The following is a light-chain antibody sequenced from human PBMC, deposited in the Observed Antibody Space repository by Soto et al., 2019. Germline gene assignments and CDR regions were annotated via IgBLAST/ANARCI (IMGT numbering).Light chain of an antibody. J-gene: IGKJ3*01. V-gene: IGKV3-20*01. CDR1: QSVSSSY. CDR2: GAS. CDR3: QQYGSSPRT. Sequence: EIVLTQSPGTLSLSPGERATLSCRASQSVSSSYLAWYQQKPGQAPRLLIYGASSRATGIPERFSGSGSGTDFTLTISRLEPEDFVVYYCQQYGSSPRTFGPGTKVDIK.